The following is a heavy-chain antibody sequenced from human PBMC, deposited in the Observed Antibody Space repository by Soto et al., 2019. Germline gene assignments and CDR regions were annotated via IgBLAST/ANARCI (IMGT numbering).Heavy chain of an antibody. D-gene: IGHD3-22*01. CDR3: AREGNKVGGSSGYYYEFDY. CDR2: INPSGGST. V-gene: IGHV1-46*01. J-gene: IGHJ4*02. Sequence: ASVXVSFKSSLYTFTIYYRHFLRQAPGQGLEWMGIINPSGGSTIYAQKFQGRVTMTRDKSTSTVYMELSSLRSEDTAVYYCAREGNKVGGSSGYYYEFDYWGQGTLVTVSS. CDR1: LYTFTIYY.